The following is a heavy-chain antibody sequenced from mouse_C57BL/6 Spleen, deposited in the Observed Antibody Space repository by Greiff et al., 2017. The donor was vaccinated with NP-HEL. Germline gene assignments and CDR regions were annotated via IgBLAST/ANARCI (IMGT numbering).Heavy chain of an antibody. CDR2: IYPGDGDT. Sequence: VQLQQSGPELVKPGASVKISCKASGYAFSDSWMNWVKQRPGKGLEWIGRIYPGDGDTNYNGKFKGKATLTADKSSSTAYMQLSSLTSEDSAVYFCAREGAMDYWGQGTSVTVSS. V-gene: IGHV1-82*01. J-gene: IGHJ4*01. CDR1: GYAFSDSW. CDR3: AREGAMDY.